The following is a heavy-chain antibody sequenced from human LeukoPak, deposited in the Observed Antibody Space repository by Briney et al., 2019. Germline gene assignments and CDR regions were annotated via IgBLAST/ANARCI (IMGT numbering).Heavy chain of an antibody. CDR3: ARHSGSYYQPLDY. CDR2: IYYSGGT. CDR1: GGSVSSSSYY. Sequence: PSETLSLTCSVSGGSVSSSSYYWGWIRQPPGKGLEWIGSIYYSGGTYYHPSLKSRVIISVDTSKNQFSLKVSSVTAADTAVYYCARHSGSYYQPLDYWGQGTLVTVSS. V-gene: IGHV4-39*01. D-gene: IGHD1-26*01. J-gene: IGHJ4*02.